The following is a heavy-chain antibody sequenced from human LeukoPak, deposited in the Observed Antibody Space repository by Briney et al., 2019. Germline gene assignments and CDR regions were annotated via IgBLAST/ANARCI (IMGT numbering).Heavy chain of an antibody. CDR3: ASQINYYDSSGYPDY. J-gene: IGHJ4*02. V-gene: IGHV4-30-2*01. Sequence: PSETLSLTCIVSGGSVSGYSWSWIRQPPGKGLEWIGYIYHSGSTYYNPSLKSRVTISVDRSKNQFSLKLSSVTAADTAVYYCASQINYYDSSGYPDYWGQGTLVTVSS. CDR2: IYHSGST. D-gene: IGHD3-22*01. CDR1: GGSVSGYS.